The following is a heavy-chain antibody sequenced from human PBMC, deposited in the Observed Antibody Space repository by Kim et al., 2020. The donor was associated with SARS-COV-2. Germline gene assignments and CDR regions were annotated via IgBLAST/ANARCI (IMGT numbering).Heavy chain of an antibody. J-gene: IGHJ4*02. CDR3: ARTAHCSSTSCYLYPFDY. Sequence: GESLKISCKGSGYSFTSYWIGWVRQMPGKGLEWMGIIYPGDSDTRYSPSFQGQVTISADKSISTAYLQWSSLKASDTAMYYCARTAHCSSTSCYLYPFDYWGQGTLVTVSS. V-gene: IGHV5-51*01. CDR2: IYPGDSDT. CDR1: GYSFTSYW. D-gene: IGHD2-2*01.